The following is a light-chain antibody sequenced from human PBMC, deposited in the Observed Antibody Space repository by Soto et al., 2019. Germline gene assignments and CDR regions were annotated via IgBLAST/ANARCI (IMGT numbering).Light chain of an antibody. V-gene: IGLV2-14*01. CDR2: EVT. J-gene: IGLJ1*01. CDR1: RSDVGAYNY. CDR3: SSFTSRFTFV. Sequence: QSVLTQPASVSGSPGQSIAISCTGTRSDVGAYNYVSWYQQHPGKAPKLMISEVTNRPSGVSDRFSGSKSGNTASLTISGLQAEDEADYSCSSFTSRFTFVFGTGTKATVL.